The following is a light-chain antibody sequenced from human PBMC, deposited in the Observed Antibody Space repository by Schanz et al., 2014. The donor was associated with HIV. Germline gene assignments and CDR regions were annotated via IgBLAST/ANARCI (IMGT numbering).Light chain of an antibody. CDR1: QSVRSN. CDR2: GAS. J-gene: IGKJ1*01. CDR3: QHYNNWLGT. V-gene: IGKV3-15*01. Sequence: EFVLTQSPGTLSLSPGERAALSCRASQSVRSNLAWYQQKGGQVPRLLIHGASTRATGIPARFSGSGSGTEFTLTISSLQSEDFAVYYCQHYNNWLGTFGQGTKVEIK.